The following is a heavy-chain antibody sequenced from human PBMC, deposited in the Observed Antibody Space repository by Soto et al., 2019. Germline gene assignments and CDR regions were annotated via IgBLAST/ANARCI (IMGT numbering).Heavy chain of an antibody. Sequence: QVQLVESGGGVVQPGRSLRLSCAASGFTFSSYGMHWVRQAPGKGLEWVAVIWYDGSNKYYADSVKGRFTISRDNSKNTLYLQMNSLRAEDTAVYYCARDRYYYDSSGYLDYWGQGTLVTVSS. V-gene: IGHV3-33*01. J-gene: IGHJ4*02. CDR3: ARDRYYYDSSGYLDY. CDR2: IWYDGSNK. D-gene: IGHD3-22*01. CDR1: GFTFSSYG.